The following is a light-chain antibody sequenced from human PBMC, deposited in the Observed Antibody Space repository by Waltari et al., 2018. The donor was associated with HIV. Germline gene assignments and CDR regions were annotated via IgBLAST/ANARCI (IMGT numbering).Light chain of an antibody. J-gene: IGLJ2*01. CDR2: DNT. V-gene: IGLV1-40*01. CDR1: SSNIGAGYD. Sequence: QSVLTHPPSVSGAPGQRVTISCTGNSSNIGAGYDVHWYQQLPGKAPKLLIADNTKRPSGVPDRFSGAKSGTSASLAITGLRAEDEADYYCQSYPASLTVSLIFGGGTRLTVL. CDR3: QSYPASLTVSLI.